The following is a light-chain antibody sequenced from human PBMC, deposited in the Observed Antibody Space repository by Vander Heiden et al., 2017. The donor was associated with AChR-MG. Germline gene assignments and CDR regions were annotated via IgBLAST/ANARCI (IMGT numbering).Light chain of an antibody. Sequence: QSVLTQPPSVSAAPGQQVTISCSGSSSNIGNNYVSWYQQLPGTAPKLLIYDNNKRPSGIPDRFSGSKSGTSATLGITGLQTGDEADYYCGTWDSSLSPWVFGGGTKLTVL. J-gene: IGLJ3*02. CDR3: GTWDSSLSPWV. CDR2: DNN. CDR1: SSNIGNNY. V-gene: IGLV1-51*01.